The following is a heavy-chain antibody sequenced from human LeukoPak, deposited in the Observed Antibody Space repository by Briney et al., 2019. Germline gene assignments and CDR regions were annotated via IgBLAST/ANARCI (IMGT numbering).Heavy chain of an antibody. CDR3: ARKLWFGDTGLLDAFDI. Sequence: PSETLSLTCTVSGGSISSSSYYWGWIRQPPGKGLGWIGSIYYSGSTYYNPSLKSRVTISVDTSKNQFSLKLSSVTAADTAVYYCARKLWFGDTGLLDAFDIWGQGTMVTVSS. J-gene: IGHJ3*02. CDR1: GGSISSSSYY. D-gene: IGHD3-10*01. CDR2: IYYSGST. V-gene: IGHV4-39*01.